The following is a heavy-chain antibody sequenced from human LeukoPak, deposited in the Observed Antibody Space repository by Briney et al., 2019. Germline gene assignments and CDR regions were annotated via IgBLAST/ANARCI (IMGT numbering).Heavy chain of an antibody. D-gene: IGHD5-24*01. CDR3: ARDNGYPTGFDY. V-gene: IGHV4-59*01. CDR2: IYYSGGT. CDR1: GGSISSYY. J-gene: IGHJ4*02. Sequence: SETLSLTCTVSGGSISSYYWSWIRQPPGKGLEWIGSIYYSGGTNYNPSLKSRVTISVDTSKNQFSLKLSSVTAADTAVYYCARDNGYPTGFDYWGQGTLVTVSS.